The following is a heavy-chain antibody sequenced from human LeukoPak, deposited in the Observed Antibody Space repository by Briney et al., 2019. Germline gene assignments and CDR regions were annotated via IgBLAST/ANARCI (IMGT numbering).Heavy chain of an antibody. J-gene: IGHJ4*02. CDR2: IYPGDSDT. D-gene: IGHD5-18*01. Sequence: GESLKSSCKGSEDIFNTYWSGWVRQKPGKGLEGRVHIYPGDSDTRYSPTFEGQVTISADKSISTAYLQWSSLKASDSAFYFCTRLRNTASARYYFDSWGQGTLVTVSS. CDR3: TRLRNTASARYYFDS. CDR1: EDIFNTYW. V-gene: IGHV5-51*01.